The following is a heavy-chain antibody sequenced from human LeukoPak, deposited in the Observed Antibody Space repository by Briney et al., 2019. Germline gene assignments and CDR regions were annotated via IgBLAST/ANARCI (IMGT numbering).Heavy chain of an antibody. CDR3: ARGRRITIFGVVIGPFDY. J-gene: IGHJ4*02. CDR1: GFTVSSNY. Sequence: PGGSLRLSCVASGFTVSSNYMSWVRQAPGKGLEWVSVIYSGGSTYYADSVNGRFTISRDNSKNTLYLQMNSLRVEDTAVYYCARGRRITIFGVVIGPFDYWGQGTLVTASS. D-gene: IGHD3-3*01. CDR2: IYSGGST. V-gene: IGHV3-66*01.